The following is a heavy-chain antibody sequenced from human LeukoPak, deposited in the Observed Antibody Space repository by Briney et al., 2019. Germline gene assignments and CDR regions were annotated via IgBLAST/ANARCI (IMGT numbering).Heavy chain of an antibody. CDR2: IKQDGSEK. CDR1: GFSFSTYR. V-gene: IGHV3-7*01. J-gene: IGHJ6*03. CDR3: TRVEETATTAAIIRKYSYYYYYMDV. D-gene: IGHD4-11*01. Sequence: GSLRLSCAASGFSFSTYRMSWVRQAPGKGLEWVANIKQDGSEKHYVDSVKGRFTISRDNAKNSLYLQMSSLRAEDTAVYYCTRVEETATTAAIIRKYSYYYYYMDVWGKGNTVTVSS.